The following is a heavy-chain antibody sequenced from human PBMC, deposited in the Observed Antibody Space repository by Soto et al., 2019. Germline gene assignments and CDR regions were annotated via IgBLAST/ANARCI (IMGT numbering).Heavy chain of an antibody. CDR2: ISGSGGST. CDR3: AKVPTFGGVIVIRYFDY. J-gene: IGHJ4*02. Sequence: GGSLRLSCAASGFTFSSYAMSWVRQAPGKGLEWVSAISGSGGSTYYADSVKGRSTISRDNSKNTLYLQMNSLRAEDTAVYYCAKVPTFGGVIVIRYFDYWGQGTLVTVS. CDR1: GFTFSSYA. V-gene: IGHV3-23*01. D-gene: IGHD3-16*02.